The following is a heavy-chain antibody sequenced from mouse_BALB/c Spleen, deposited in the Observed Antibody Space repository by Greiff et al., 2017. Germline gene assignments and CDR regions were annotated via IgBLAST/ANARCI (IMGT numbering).Heavy chain of an antibody. V-gene: IGHV5-17*02. D-gene: IGHD2-3*01. CDR3: ARGDGYSLHWYIDV. CDR2: ISSGSSTI. CDR1: GFTFSSFG. Sequence: EVQRVESGGGLVQPGGSRKLSCAASGFTFSSFGMHWVRQAPEKGLEWVAYISSGSSTIYYADTVKGRFTISRDNPKNTLFLQMTSLRSEDTAMYYCARGDGYSLHWYIDVWGAGTTVTVSS. J-gene: IGHJ1*01.